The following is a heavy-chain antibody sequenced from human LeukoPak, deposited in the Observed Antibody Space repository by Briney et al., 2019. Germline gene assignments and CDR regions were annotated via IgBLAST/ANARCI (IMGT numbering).Heavy chain of an antibody. CDR3: AVAPGDY. CDR1: GYTFTDYY. J-gene: IGHJ4*02. V-gene: IGHV1-2*02. CDR2: INPETDYT. D-gene: IGHD2-21*01. Sequence: ASVKVSCKASGYTFTDYYIHWVRQAPGQGLEWMGWINPETDYTYYSPKFQDRVTLTRDTSISTVYMELNRLTSDDTALFYCAVAPGDYWGQGTLVTVSS.